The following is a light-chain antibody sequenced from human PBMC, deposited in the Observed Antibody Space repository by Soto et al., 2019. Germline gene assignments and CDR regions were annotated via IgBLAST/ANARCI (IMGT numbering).Light chain of an antibody. CDR1: QSISGY. CDR2: DAS. V-gene: IGKV1-39*01. Sequence: IKVTQSPSSLSASVGARLTISTRASQSISGYLNWYQPTPGKAPNLLIFDASSLQSGVPSRFSGRASGAEYTLTISSLQPEDLATYFCQHSYSNFPITFGQGTRLEI. CDR3: QHSYSNFPIT. J-gene: IGKJ5*01.